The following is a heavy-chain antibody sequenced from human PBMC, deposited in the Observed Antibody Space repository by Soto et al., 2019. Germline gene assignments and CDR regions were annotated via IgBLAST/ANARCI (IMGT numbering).Heavy chain of an antibody. J-gene: IGHJ6*02. CDR3: ARDRGIAPAGIFDYYYGMDF. D-gene: IGHD6-13*01. V-gene: IGHV3-21*01. CDR1: GFTFSSHS. Sequence: GGSLRLSCAASGFTFSSHSLNWVRQAPGKGLEWVSYISSSSTYIYYADSVKGRFTVSRDNAKNSLYLQMNSLRGEDTAVYYCARDRGIAPAGIFDYYYGMDFWGQGATVTVSS. CDR2: ISSSSTYI.